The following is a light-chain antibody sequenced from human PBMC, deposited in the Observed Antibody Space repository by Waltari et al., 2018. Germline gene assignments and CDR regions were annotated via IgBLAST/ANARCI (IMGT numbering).Light chain of an antibody. J-gene: IGKJ4*01. Sequence: DIVMTQSPLFLSVTPAEPASIPCRSSQSLLGSDDGKTYLDWDLQKPGQSPQLLIYTLSYRASGVPDRFSGSGSGTDFTLKIRRVEVEDVGIYYCMQRIELPLTFGGGTKVEIK. CDR1: QSLLGSDDGKTY. V-gene: IGKV2-40*01. CDR3: MQRIELPLT. CDR2: TLS.